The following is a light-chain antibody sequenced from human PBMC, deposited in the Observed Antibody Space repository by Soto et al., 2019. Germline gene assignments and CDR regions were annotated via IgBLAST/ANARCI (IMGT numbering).Light chain of an antibody. J-gene: IGLJ3*02. Sequence: QLVMTQPASLSASPGVSASLTCTLRSGINVSTYRIYWYQQKPGSPPQYLLRYKSDSDKQQGSGVPSRFSGSKDASANAGILLISGLQSEDEADYYCMIWHSSAWVFGGGTKLTVL. CDR1: SGINVSTYR. CDR2: YKSDSDK. CDR3: MIWHSSAWV. V-gene: IGLV5-45*01.